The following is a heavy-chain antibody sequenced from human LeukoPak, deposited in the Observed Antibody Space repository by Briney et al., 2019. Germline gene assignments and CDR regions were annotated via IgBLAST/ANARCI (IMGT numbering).Heavy chain of an antibody. Sequence: PSETLSLTCTVSGVPISNYYWNWIRQSPGKGLEWIGYIYYSGSTDYNPSLQSRVTISVDTSKNQFSLELSSVIAADAAVYYCARGGVVGTMLRGINWFDPWGQGTLVAVSS. J-gene: IGHJ5*02. D-gene: IGHD3-10*01. V-gene: IGHV4-59*01. CDR2: IYYSGST. CDR3: ARGGVVGTMLRGINWFDP. CDR1: GVPISNYY.